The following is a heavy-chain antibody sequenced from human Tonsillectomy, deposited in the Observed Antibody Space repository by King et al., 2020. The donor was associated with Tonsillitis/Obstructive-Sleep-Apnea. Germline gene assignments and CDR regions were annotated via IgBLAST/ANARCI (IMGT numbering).Heavy chain of an antibody. V-gene: IGHV3-11*01. Sequence: VQLVESGGGSVKPGGSLRLSCAASGYTFSDYYMSWIRQAPGKGLEWVSYISSSGSTIYYADSVKGRFTISRDNAKNSLNLQMNSLRAEDTAVYYCARDLDSSGWCWYFDLWGRGTLVTVSS. D-gene: IGHD6-19*01. CDR1: GYTFSDYY. J-gene: IGHJ2*01. CDR2: ISSSGSTI. CDR3: ARDLDSSGWCWYFDL.